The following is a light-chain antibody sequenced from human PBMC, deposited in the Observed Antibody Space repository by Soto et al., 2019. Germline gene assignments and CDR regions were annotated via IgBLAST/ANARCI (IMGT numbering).Light chain of an antibody. Sequence: EIVMTQSPATLSVSPGERATLSCRASQSVSSDLAWYQQKPGQAPRLLIYGASTRATGIPARFSGSGSGTEFTLTISSLQSEDFAVYYCQQYNNWPPVTFGQGTKVEIK. V-gene: IGKV3-15*01. CDR1: QSVSSD. CDR3: QQYNNWPPVT. J-gene: IGKJ1*01. CDR2: GAS.